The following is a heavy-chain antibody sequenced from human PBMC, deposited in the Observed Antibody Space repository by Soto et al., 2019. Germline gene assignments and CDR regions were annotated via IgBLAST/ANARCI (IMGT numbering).Heavy chain of an antibody. CDR2: INAGNGNT. Sequence: ASVKVSCKASGYTFTSYAMHWVRQAPGQRLEWMGWINAGNGNTKYSQKFQGRVTITRDTSASTAYMELSSLRSEDTAVYYCARDQDYYDSSGYSPLIRVGPFDYWGQGTLVTVSS. CDR3: ARDQDYYDSSGYSPLIRVGPFDY. J-gene: IGHJ4*02. D-gene: IGHD3-22*01. V-gene: IGHV1-3*01. CDR1: GYTFTSYA.